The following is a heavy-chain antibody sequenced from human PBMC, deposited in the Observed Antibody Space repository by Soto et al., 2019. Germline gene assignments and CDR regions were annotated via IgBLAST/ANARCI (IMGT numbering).Heavy chain of an antibody. CDR1: GGSVSSGSYY. D-gene: IGHD3-9*01. Sequence: SETLSLTCTVSGGSVSSGSYYWSWIRQPPGKGLEWIGYIYYSGSTNYNPSLKSRVTISVDTSKNQFSLKLSSVTAADTAVYYCARGPYYDILTGYYPHFNYWGQGTLVTVSS. V-gene: IGHV4-61*01. J-gene: IGHJ4*02. CDR3: ARGPYYDILTGYYPHFNY. CDR2: IYYSGST.